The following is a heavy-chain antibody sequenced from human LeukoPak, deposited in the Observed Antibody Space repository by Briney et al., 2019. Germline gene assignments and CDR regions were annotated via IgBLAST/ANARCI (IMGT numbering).Heavy chain of an antibody. CDR2: IYYSGST. CDR3: ARDNVVDATSGIDY. CDR1: GGSISSYY. V-gene: IGHV4-59*12. J-gene: IGHJ4*02. Sequence: SETLSLTYTVSGGSISSYYWSWIRQPPGKGLEWIGYIYYSGSTNYNPSLKSRVTISVDTSKQQFSLKVTSMTAADTAVYFCARDNVVDATSGIDYWGQGTLVTVSS. D-gene: IGHD2-15*01.